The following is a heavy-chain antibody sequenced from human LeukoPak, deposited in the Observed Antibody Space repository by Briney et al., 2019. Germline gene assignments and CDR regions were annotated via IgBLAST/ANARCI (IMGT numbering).Heavy chain of an antibody. CDR1: GFTFRSYD. V-gene: IGHV3-13*01. CDR3: AKGSGYGDKDYMDV. Sequence: PGGSLRLSCAASGFTFRSYDMHWVRQATGKGLEWVSGIGTAGEIYYPGSVKGRFTISRDNAKNSLYLQMNSLRAEDTALYYCAKGSGYGDKDYMDVWGKGTTVTISS. CDR2: IGTAGEI. J-gene: IGHJ6*03. D-gene: IGHD4-17*01.